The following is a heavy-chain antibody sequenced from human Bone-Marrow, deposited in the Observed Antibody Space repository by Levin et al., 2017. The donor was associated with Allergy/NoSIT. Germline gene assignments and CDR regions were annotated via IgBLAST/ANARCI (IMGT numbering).Heavy chain of an antibody. CDR1: GFSFSNCG. CDR2: ISYDGSNK. Sequence: PGGSLRLSCAASGFSFSNCGMHWVRQAPGKGLEWVAVISYDGSNKYYADSVKGRFTISRDNSRNTLYLQMNSLRAEDTALYYCAKDHDWGYGYYFDLWGRGTLVTVSS. J-gene: IGHJ2*01. CDR3: AKDHDWGYGYYFDL. D-gene: IGHD5-24*01. V-gene: IGHV3-30*18.